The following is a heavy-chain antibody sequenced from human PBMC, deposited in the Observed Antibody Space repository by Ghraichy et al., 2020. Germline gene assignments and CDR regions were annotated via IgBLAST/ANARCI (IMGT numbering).Heavy chain of an antibody. D-gene: IGHD2-21*01. Sequence: GESLNISCAASGFPFRGYWMTWVRQAPGKGLEWVASIKQDGTEEKYLDSVKGRFTISRDNPKNSLYLQMNSLRDEDTAVYYCAKNIVVVGKILYYYYGMDVWGQGTTVTVSS. CDR3: AKNIVVVGKILYYYYGMDV. CDR2: IKQDGTEE. V-gene: IGHV3-7*01. J-gene: IGHJ6*02. CDR1: GFPFRGYW.